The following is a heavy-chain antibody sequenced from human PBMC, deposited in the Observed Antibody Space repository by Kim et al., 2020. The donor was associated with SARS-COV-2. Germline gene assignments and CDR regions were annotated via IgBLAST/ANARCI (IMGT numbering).Heavy chain of an antibody. CDR2: INPSGGST. CDR1: GYTFTSYY. V-gene: IGHV1-46*01. J-gene: IGHJ5*02. D-gene: IGHD3-22*01. Sequence: ASVKVSCKASGYTFTSYYVHWVRQAPGQGLEWMGIINPSGGSTSYAQKFQGRVTMTRDTSTSTVYMELSSLRSEDTAVYYCARGGERDYYDSSGDSRSGWFDPWGQGTLVTVSS. CDR3: ARGGERDYYDSSGDSRSGWFDP.